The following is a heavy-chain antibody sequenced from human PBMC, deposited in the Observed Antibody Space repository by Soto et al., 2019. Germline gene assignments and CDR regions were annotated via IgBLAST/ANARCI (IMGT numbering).Heavy chain of an antibody. CDR2: IYYSGST. J-gene: IGHJ5*02. CDR3: ARWWSGSRQGFDP. V-gene: IGHV4-31*03. Sequence: SETLSLTCTVSGCSISGGDYYWSWIRQHPGKGLEWIGYIYYSGSTYYNPSLKSRVTISVDTSKNQFSLKLSSVTAADTAVYYCARWWSGSRQGFDPWGQGTLVTVSS. D-gene: IGHD3-3*01. CDR1: GCSISGGDYY.